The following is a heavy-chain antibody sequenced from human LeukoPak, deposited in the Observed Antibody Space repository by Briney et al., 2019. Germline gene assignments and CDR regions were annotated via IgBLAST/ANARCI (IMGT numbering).Heavy chain of an antibody. CDR3: AREEDTAIPFDY. CDR2: ISYDGSSK. CDR1: GFTFSGYA. J-gene: IGHJ4*02. Sequence: GGSLRLSCAASGFTFSGYAMHWVRQAPGKGLEWVAVISYDGSSKYYADSVKGRFTISRDNSKNTLYLQMNSLRAEDTAVYYCAREEDTAIPFDYWGQGTLVTVSS. V-gene: IGHV3-30-3*01. D-gene: IGHD5-18*01.